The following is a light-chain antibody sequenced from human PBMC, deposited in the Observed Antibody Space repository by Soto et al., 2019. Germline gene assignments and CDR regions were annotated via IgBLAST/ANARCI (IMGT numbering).Light chain of an antibody. J-gene: IGKJ1*01. Sequence: DIQMTQSPSTLSASVGDRVTITCRASQSISSWLAWYQQKPGKAPKLLIYDVSSLESGVPSRFSGSGSVTEFTLTINSLQPDDSATYYCQQCNAFWTFGQGTKVEIK. CDR3: QQCNAFWT. CDR1: QSISSW. V-gene: IGKV1-5*01. CDR2: DVS.